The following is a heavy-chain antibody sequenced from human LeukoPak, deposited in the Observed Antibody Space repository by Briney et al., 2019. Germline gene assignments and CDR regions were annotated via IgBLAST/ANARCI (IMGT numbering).Heavy chain of an antibody. Sequence: ASVKVSCKVSGYTLTELSMHWVRQAPGKGLEWMGGFDPEDGETIYAQKFQGRVTMTEDTSTDTAYMELSSLRSEDTAVYYCATGIVVVPAAIGPSFDYWGQGTLVTVSS. CDR3: ATGIVVVPAAIGPSFDY. D-gene: IGHD2-2*02. J-gene: IGHJ4*02. CDR2: FDPEDGET. CDR1: GYTLTELS. V-gene: IGHV1-24*01.